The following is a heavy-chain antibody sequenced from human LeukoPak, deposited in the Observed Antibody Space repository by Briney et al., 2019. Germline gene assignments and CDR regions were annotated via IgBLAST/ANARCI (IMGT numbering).Heavy chain of an antibody. CDR2: ISWNSGSI. V-gene: IGHV3-9*01. D-gene: IGHD3-9*01. Sequence: GGSLRLSCAASGFTFDDYAMHWVRQAPGKGLEWVSGISWNSGSIGYADSVKGRFTISRDNAKNSLYLQMNSLRAVDTALYYCAKDPHSYDILTGYPDYWGQGTLVTVSS. CDR3: AKDPHSYDILTGYPDY. J-gene: IGHJ4*02. CDR1: GFTFDDYA.